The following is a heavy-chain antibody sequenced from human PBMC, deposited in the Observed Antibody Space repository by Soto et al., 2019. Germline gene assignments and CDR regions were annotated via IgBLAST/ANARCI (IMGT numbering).Heavy chain of an antibody. CDR1: GYTLTELS. V-gene: IGHV1-24*01. D-gene: IGHD6-6*01. CDR3: ARGLKQLGSNWFDP. J-gene: IGHJ5*02. CDR2: FDPEDGEP. Sequence: ASVKVSCKVSGYTLTELSMHWVRQAPGKGLEWMGGFDPEDGEPIYAQKFQGRVTMTEDTSTDTAYMELSSLRSEDTAVYYCARGLKQLGSNWFDPWGQGTLVTVSS.